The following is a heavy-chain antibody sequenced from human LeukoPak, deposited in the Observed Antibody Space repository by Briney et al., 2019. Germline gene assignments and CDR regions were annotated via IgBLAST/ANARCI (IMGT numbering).Heavy chain of an antibody. CDR2: ISWNSGSI. CDR1: GFTFDDYA. D-gene: IGHD6-6*01. Sequence: GGSLRLSCAASGFTFDDYATHWVRQTPWTGLELVSGISWNSGSIGYADSVKGRFTISRDNAKNSLYLQMNSLRAEDTALYYCAKVNSAIIAARDYFDYWGQGTLVTVSS. V-gene: IGHV3-9*01. J-gene: IGHJ4*02. CDR3: AKVNSAIIAARDYFDY.